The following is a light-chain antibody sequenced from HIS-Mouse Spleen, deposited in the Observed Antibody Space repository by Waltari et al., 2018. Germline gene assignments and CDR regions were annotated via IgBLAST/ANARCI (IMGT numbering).Light chain of an antibody. V-gene: IGLV3-10*01. CDR2: EDS. Sequence: SYELTQPPSVSVSPGQTARITCSGDALPKKYAYWYQQKSGPAPVLVIYEDSKRPSGIPEGFSGSSSGTMATLTISGAQVEDEADYYWYSTDSSGNHRVFGGGTKLTVL. CDR3: YSTDSSGNHRV. J-gene: IGLJ2*01. CDR1: ALPKKY.